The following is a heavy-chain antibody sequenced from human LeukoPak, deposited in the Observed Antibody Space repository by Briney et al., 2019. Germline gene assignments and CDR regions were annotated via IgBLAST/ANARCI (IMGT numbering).Heavy chain of an antibody. CDR3: ARGGGYGDYDY. CDR1: GFTFSDHY. CDR2: TRNKANSYTT. J-gene: IGHJ4*02. V-gene: IGHV3-72*01. D-gene: IGHD4-17*01. Sequence: GGSVRLSCAASGFTFSDHYMDWVRQAPGKGLEWVGRTRNKANSYTTEYAASVKGRFTISRDDSKNSLYLQMNSLNTEDTAVYYCARGGGYGDYDYWGQGTLVTVSS.